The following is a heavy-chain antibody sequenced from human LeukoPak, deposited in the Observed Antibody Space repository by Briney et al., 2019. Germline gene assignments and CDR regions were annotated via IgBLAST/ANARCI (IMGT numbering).Heavy chain of an antibody. CDR2: ISSSSYI. D-gene: IGHD3-22*01. V-gene: IGHV3-21*01. CDR3: ARVGYGTMIVV. J-gene: IGHJ4*02. Sequence: GGSLRLSCAASGFTFSSYSMNWVRQAPGKGLEWVSSISSSSYIYYADSVKGRFTISRDNAKNSLYLQMNSLRAEDTAVYYCARVGYGTMIVVWGQGTLVTVSS. CDR1: GFTFSSYS.